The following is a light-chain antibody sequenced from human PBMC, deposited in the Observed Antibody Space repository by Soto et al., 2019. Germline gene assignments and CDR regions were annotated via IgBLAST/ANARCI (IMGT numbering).Light chain of an antibody. Sequence: EIVMTQSPATLSVSPGERATLSCGASQSISTNLVWYQQKPGQAPRLLMYDVSNRATGTPARFSGSGSGTDFTLTISRLEPEDFAVYYCQQYGSSPPRTFGQGTKVDIK. J-gene: IGKJ1*01. CDR1: QSISTN. CDR2: DVS. CDR3: QQYGSSPPRT. V-gene: IGKV3D-20*01.